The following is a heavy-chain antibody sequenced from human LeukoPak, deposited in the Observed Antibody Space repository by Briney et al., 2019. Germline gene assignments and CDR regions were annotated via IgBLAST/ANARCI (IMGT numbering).Heavy chain of an antibody. D-gene: IGHD3-22*01. J-gene: IGHJ6*03. CDR3: ARLPYYYDNSGFRDYHYYMDV. CDR2: MFYSGST. CDR1: GDSISRYY. Sequence: SETLSLTCTVSGDSISRYYWTWIRQPPGKGLEWVGYMFYSGSTTYNPSLKSRITISVDTSKNQFSLKLRSVTAADTAVYYCARLPYYYDNSGFRDYHYYMDVWGKGTTVNVFS. V-gene: IGHV4-59*08.